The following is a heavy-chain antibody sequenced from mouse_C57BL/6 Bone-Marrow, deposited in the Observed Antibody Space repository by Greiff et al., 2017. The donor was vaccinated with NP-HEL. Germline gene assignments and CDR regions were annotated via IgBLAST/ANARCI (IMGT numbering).Heavy chain of an antibody. CDR3: ARDHIDGYYLAWFAY. CDR1: GFTFSSYA. V-gene: IGHV5-4*01. CDR2: ISDGGSYT. J-gene: IGHJ3*01. D-gene: IGHD2-3*01. Sequence: EVHLVESGGGLVKPGGSLKLSCAASGFTFSSYAMSWVRQTPEKRLEWVATISDGGSYTYYPDNVKGRFTISRDNAKNNLYLQMSHLKSEDTAMYYCARDHIDGYYLAWFAYWGQGTLVTVSA.